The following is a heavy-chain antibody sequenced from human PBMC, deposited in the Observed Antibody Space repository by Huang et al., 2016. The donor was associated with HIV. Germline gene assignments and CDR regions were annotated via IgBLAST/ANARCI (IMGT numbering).Heavy chain of an antibody. V-gene: IGHV1-8*03. CDR2: MNPKSGNK. Sequence: QVQLVQSGAEVKKPGASGKVSCKASGFNFKKYDFNWGRQASGQGREWMGWMNPKSGNKGYAQKFQGRVTITRNTSITTAYMELRSLRSEDTAVYYCARARGFLYDSTGYYSRYYFDSWGQGTLVTISS. J-gene: IGHJ4*02. CDR3: ARARGFLYDSTGYYSRYYFDS. CDR1: GFNFKKYD. D-gene: IGHD3-22*01.